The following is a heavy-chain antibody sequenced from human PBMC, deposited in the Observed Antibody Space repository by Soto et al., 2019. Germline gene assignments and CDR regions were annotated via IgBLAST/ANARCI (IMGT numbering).Heavy chain of an antibody. Sequence: QVQLVQSGAEVKKPGSSVTVSCKASGGTFSSYTISWVRQAPGQGLEWMGGIIPIFGTANYAQKFQGRVTLTAAEYKSAAYMRLSSLRSEATAVYYCARGNHRWVQLWYFDLWGRGTLVTVSS. CDR3: ARGNHRWVQLWYFDL. D-gene: IGHD1-1*01. J-gene: IGHJ2*01. CDR1: GGTFSSYT. CDR2: IIPIFGTA. V-gene: IGHV1-69*12.